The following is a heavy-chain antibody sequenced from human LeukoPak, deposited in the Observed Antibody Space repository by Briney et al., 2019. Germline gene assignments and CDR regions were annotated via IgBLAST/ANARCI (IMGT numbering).Heavy chain of an antibody. V-gene: IGHV3-7*03. CDR3: ARTYYDFWSGYYPNYYFDY. CDR2: IKNDGAVK. CDR1: GFTFSYHW. J-gene: IGHJ4*02. D-gene: IGHD3-3*01. Sequence: SXRLSXXXXGFTFSYHWMTWVRQAPGKGLEWVANIKNDGAVKNYVDSVKGRFTISRDNAKNSLYLQMNSLRAEDTAVYYCARTYYDFWSGYYPNYYFDYWGQGTLVTVSS.